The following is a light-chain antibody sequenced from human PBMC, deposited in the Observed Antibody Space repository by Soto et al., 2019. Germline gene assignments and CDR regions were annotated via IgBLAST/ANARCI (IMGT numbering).Light chain of an antibody. CDR1: QGISSY. CDR3: QQLKTYPLT. J-gene: IGKJ4*01. Sequence: DIQLTQSPSFLSASVGDRVTITCRASQGISSYLAWYQQRAGKAPKFLMYAAPTVQNGVPSRFSGSGSGTEFALTISSLQPEDFATYYCQQLKTYPLTFGGGTKVEI. V-gene: IGKV1-9*01. CDR2: AAP.